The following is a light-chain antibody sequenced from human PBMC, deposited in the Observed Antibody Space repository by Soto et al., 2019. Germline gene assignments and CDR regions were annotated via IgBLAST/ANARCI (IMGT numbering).Light chain of an antibody. CDR2: GSS. Sequence: EIVLTQSPGTLSLSQGERATLSCRASQNVASSYLAWYQQKPGQAPRLLIYGSSIRGAGIPDRFSGSGSGTDFTLTISRLDPEDFAVYFCQQYGSSPRTFGQGTKVDIK. V-gene: IGKV3-20*01. CDR3: QQYGSSPRT. J-gene: IGKJ1*01. CDR1: QNVASSY.